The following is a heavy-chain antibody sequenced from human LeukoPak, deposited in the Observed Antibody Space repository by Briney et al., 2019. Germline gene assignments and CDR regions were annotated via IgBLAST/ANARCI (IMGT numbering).Heavy chain of an antibody. V-gene: IGHV3-7*01. CDR2: INQDGSGK. J-gene: IGHJ4*02. Sequence: PGGSLRLSCAASGFTFNKYWMSWARQAPGKGLEWVAIINQDGSGKYYVDSVKGRFTIARDNAKNSLYLQMSSLRTEDTAVYYCVRGYDWSSDYFDYRGQGALVTVPS. CDR3: VRGYDWSSDYFDY. D-gene: IGHD3-16*01. CDR1: GFTFNKYW.